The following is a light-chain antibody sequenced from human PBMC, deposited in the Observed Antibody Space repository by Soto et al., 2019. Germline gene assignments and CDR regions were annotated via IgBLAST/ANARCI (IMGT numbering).Light chain of an antibody. J-gene: IGKJ1*01. Sequence: EIVLTHSPGTLSLSPWEVATLSCRASESVSNYFAWYQQKPGQAPRLLIYDASKRATGIPARFSGGGSGTDFTLTISSLEPEDFAVYYCQQRGKWPWTFGQGTKVDI. CDR3: QQRGKWPWT. V-gene: IGKV3-11*01. CDR2: DAS. CDR1: ESVSNY.